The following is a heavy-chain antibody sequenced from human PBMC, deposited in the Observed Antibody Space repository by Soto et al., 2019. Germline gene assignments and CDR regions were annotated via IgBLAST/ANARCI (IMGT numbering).Heavy chain of an antibody. D-gene: IGHD6-13*01. CDR2: IYYTGST. CDR3: ARGWYASNWDYFYGMDV. CDR1: NGSISTYF. J-gene: IGHJ6*02. V-gene: IGHV4-59*01. Sequence: SETLSLTCSVSNGSISTYFWSWIRQPPGKGPEWIGYIYYTGSTTYNPSLKSRVTMSVDTSKNLFSLSLSSVTAADTAMYYCARGWYASNWDYFYGMDVWGPGTSVTVSS.